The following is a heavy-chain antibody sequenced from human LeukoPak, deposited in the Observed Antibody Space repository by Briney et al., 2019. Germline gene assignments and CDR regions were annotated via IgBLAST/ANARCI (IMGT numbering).Heavy chain of an antibody. CDR2: IIPIFGTA. J-gene: IGHJ6*04. CDR1: GGTFSSYA. Sequence: SVKGSCKASGGTFSSYAISWVRQAPGQGLEWMGGIIPIFGTANYAQKFQGRVTITADKSTSTAYMELSSLRSEDTAVYYCARVRDTMVRGVIHYYYYGMDVWGKGTTVTVSS. D-gene: IGHD3-10*01. CDR3: ARVRDTMVRGVIHYYYYGMDV. V-gene: IGHV1-69*06.